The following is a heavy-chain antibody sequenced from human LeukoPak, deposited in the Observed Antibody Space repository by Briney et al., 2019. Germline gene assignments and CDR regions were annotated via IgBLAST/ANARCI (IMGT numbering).Heavy chain of an antibody. Sequence: SETLSLTCAVYGGSFSGYYWSWIRQPPGKGLEWIGEINHSGSTNYNPSLKSRVTISVDTSKNQFSLKLSSVTAADTAVYYCARPSSGIAAAGTRWFDPWGQGTLVTVSS. D-gene: IGHD6-13*01. J-gene: IGHJ5*02. V-gene: IGHV4-34*01. CDR3: ARPSSGIAAAGTRWFDP. CDR1: GGSFSGYY. CDR2: INHSGST.